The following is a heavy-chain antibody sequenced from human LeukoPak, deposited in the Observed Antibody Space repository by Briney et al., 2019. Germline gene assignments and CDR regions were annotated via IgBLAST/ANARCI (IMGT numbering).Heavy chain of an antibody. J-gene: IGHJ4*02. CDR3: ARHSTSWYHYFGY. D-gene: IGHD6-13*01. V-gene: IGHV4-39*01. CDR2: IYYSGST. CDR1: SGSISISNYY. Sequence: SETLSLTCTVSSGSISISNYYWGWIRQPPGKGLEWIGSIYYSGSTYYNPSLKSRVTISVDTSKNQFSLKLSSVTAADTTVYYCARHSTSWYHYFGYWGQGTLVTVSS.